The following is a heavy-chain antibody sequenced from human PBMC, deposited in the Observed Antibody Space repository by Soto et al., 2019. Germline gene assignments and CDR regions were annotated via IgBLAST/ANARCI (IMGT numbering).Heavy chain of an antibody. Sequence: PGGSLRVSWAASGFTFSNAWMNWVRQAPGKGLEWVGRIKSKTDGGTTDYAAPVKGRFTISRDDSKNTLYLQMNSLKAEDTAVYYCTTGPDCSSTSCYAFDIWGQGTMVTVSS. CDR1: GFTFSNAW. CDR3: TTGPDCSSTSCYAFDI. D-gene: IGHD2-2*01. V-gene: IGHV3-15*07. CDR2: IKSKTDGGTT. J-gene: IGHJ3*02.